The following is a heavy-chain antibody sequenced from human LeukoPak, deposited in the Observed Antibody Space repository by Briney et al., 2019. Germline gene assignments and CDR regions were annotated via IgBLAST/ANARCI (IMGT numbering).Heavy chain of an antibody. CDR3: AKDQNQADPYSYGYVLDY. CDR1: GFTFSSYA. CDR2: IRYDGSNK. V-gene: IGHV3-30*02. D-gene: IGHD5-18*01. J-gene: IGHJ4*02. Sequence: GGSLRLSCAASGFTFSSYAMHWVRQAPGKGLEWVAFIRYDGSNKYYADSVKGRFTISRDNSKNTLYLQMNSLRAEDTAVYYCAKDQNQADPYSYGYVLDYWGQGTLVTVSS.